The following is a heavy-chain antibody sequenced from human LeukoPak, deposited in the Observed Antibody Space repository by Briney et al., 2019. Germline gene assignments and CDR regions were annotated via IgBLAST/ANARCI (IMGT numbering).Heavy chain of an antibody. CDR3: AKDYYDSSGYYSPFDY. D-gene: IGHD3-22*01. CDR2: ISGSGGST. J-gene: IGHJ4*02. CDR1: GFTFSSYA. Sequence: GGSLRLSCAASGFTFSSYAMSWVRQAPGKGLEWVSAISGSGGSTYYADSVKSRFTISRDNSKNTLYLQMNSLRAEDTVVYYCAKDYYDSSGYYSPFDYWGQGTLVTVSS. V-gene: IGHV3-23*01.